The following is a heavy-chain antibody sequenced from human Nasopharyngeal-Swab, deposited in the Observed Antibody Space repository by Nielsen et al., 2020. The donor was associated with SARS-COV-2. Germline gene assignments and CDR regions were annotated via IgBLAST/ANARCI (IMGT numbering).Heavy chain of an antibody. Sequence: ASVKVSCKASGYTFTGYDMNWVRQAPGQGLEWMGWINPYSGGTNYAQKFQGWVTMTRDTSISTAYMELSRLRSDDTAVYYCARVVGGNDYYYMDVWGKGTTVTVSS. J-gene: IGHJ6*03. CDR3: ARVVGGNDYYYMDV. D-gene: IGHD1-14*01. CDR1: GYTFTGYD. V-gene: IGHV1-2*04. CDR2: INPYSGGT.